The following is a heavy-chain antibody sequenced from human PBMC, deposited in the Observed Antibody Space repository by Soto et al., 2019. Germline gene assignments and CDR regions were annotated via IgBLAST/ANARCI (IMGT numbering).Heavy chain of an antibody. CDR2: IYYSGST. V-gene: IGHV4-31*03. CDR3: ARQRPEAHYFDY. J-gene: IGHJ4*02. CDR1: GGSISSGSYY. D-gene: IGHD6-25*01. Sequence: QVQLQESGPGLVKPSQTLSLTCTVSGGSISSGSYYWTWIRQQQGKGLEWIGYIYYSGSTYYNPSLKSRVXXXVXASKNQFSLKLSSVTAADTAVYYCARQRPEAHYFDYWGQGTLVTVSS.